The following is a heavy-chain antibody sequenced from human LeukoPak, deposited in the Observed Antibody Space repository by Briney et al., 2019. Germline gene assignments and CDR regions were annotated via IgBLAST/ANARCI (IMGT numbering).Heavy chain of an antibody. CDR3: ARDRVAGWFDP. CDR2: IYDSGST. J-gene: IGHJ5*02. V-gene: IGHV4-31*03. CDR1: GGSISSGAYY. D-gene: IGHD3-10*01. Sequence: SQTLSLTCTVSGGSISSGAYYWSWIRQHPGKGLEWIGYIYDSGSTYYNPSLKSRVTTSVDTSKNLFSLRLNSVTAADTAVYYCARDRVAGWFDPWGQGTLVTVSS.